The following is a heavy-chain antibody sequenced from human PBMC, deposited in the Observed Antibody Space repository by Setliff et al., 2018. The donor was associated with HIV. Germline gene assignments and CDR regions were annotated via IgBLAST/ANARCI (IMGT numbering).Heavy chain of an antibody. CDR3: ARSTVGAGASFP. J-gene: IGHJ5*02. CDR2: ISHSGNT. CDR1: RDSINTHY. D-gene: IGHD1-26*01. V-gene: IGHV4-59*11. Sequence: PSETLSLTCPQEIFRDSINTHYWSWIRQPPGKGLEWIGCISHSGNTNFNPSLNSRVTIPLDTSKNQFSLRLTSLTAADTAIYYCARSTVGAGASFPWGRGILVTVSS.